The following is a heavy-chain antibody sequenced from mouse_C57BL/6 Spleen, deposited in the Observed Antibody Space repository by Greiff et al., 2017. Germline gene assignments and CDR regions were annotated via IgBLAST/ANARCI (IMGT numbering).Heavy chain of an antibody. CDR2: ISGGGGNT. CDR1: GFTFSSYT. CDR3: ARQGYYGIYYFDY. V-gene: IGHV5-9*01. Sequence: EVMLVESGGGLVKPGGSLKLSCAASGFTFSSYTMSWVRQTPEKRLEWVATISGGGGNTYYPDSVKGRFTISRDNAKNTLYLQMSSLRSEDTALYYCARQGYYGIYYFDYWGQGTTLTVSS. J-gene: IGHJ2*01. D-gene: IGHD2-1*01.